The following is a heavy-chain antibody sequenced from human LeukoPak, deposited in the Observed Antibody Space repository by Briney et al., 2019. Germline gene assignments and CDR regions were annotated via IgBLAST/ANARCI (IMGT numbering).Heavy chain of an antibody. CDR3: ARDHNWNPFDY. Sequence: GGSLRLSCAASGFTFSSYSMNWVRQAPGKGLEWVSYISSSSSTIYYADSVKGRFTISRDNAKNSLYLQMNSLRAEDTAVYYCARDHNWNPFDYWGQGTLVTVSS. D-gene: IGHD1-20*01. CDR2: ISSSSSTI. J-gene: IGHJ4*02. CDR1: GFTFSSYS. V-gene: IGHV3-48*04.